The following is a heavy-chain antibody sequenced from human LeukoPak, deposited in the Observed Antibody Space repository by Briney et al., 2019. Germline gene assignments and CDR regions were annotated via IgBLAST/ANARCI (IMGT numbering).Heavy chain of an antibody. J-gene: IGHJ3*02. V-gene: IGHV2-5*02. CDR3: AHIRGLRLGETTHFDI. Sequence: SGPTLVNPTQTLTLTCTFSGFSLSTRGVGGGWIRQPPGKALEWLALIYWDDDKRYSPSLKSRLTITKDTSKNQVVLTMTNMDPVDTATYYCAHIRGLRLGETTHFDIWGQGTMVTVSS. CDR2: IYWDDDK. CDR1: GFSLSTRGVG. D-gene: IGHD3-16*01.